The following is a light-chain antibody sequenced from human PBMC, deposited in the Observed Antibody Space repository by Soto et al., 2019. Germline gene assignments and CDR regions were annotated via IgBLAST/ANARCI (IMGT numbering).Light chain of an antibody. CDR2: AAS. V-gene: IGKV1-9*01. J-gene: IGKJ2*01. CDR3: QQLNSYPHT. Sequence: DIQLTQSPSFLSASVGDRVTITCRASQGITSYLAWYQQKTGKAPKLLIYAASTLQSGVPSRFSGSGSGTEFTLTISSLHPEDFATYYCQQLNSYPHTFGQGTKLEIK. CDR1: QGITSY.